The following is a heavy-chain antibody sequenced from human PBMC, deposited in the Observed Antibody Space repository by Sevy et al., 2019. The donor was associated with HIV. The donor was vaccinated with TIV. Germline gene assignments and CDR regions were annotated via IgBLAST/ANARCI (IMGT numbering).Heavy chain of an antibody. Sequence: GGSLRLSCVASGFNFNIYSMSWVRQAPGKRLEWVSTLSFGCGRINHADSVQGRFTMSRDDSKKTVYLEMNSLRPEDTAVYYCAREGCTKPHDYWGQGTLATVSS. V-gene: IGHV3-23*01. D-gene: IGHD2-8*01. CDR2: LSFGCGRI. CDR3: AREGCTKPHDY. J-gene: IGHJ4*02. CDR1: GFNFNIYS.